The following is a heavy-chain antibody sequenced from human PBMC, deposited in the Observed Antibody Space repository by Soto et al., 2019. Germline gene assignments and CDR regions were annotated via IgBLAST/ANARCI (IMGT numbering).Heavy chain of an antibody. CDR1: GYTFTSYG. D-gene: IGHD5-12*01. CDR3: ARSLYGGYVHLKVDYYYGIDV. Sequence: GASVKVSCKASGYTFTSYGISWVRQAPGQGLEWMGRISANIGIANYAQKFQGRVTITADESTSTAYMELSSLRSEDTAVYYCARSLYGGYVHLKVDYYYGIDVWGQGTTVTVSS. J-gene: IGHJ6*02. V-gene: IGHV1-69*04. CDR2: ISANIGIA.